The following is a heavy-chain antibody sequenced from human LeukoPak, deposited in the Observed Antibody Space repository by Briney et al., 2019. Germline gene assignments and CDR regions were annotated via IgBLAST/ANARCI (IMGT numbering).Heavy chain of an antibody. Sequence: GASVKVSCKVSGYTLTELSMHWVRQAPGKGLEWMGGFDPEDGETIYAQKFQGRVTMTEDTSTDTAYMELSSLRSEDTAVYYCVTDPQLKGSQGFDPWGQGTLVTVSS. CDR3: VTDPQLKGSQGFDP. CDR2: FDPEDGET. CDR1: GYTLTELS. D-gene: IGHD2-2*01. J-gene: IGHJ5*02. V-gene: IGHV1-24*01.